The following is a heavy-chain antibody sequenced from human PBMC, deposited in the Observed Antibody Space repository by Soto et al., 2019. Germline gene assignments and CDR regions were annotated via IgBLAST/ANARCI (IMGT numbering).Heavy chain of an antibody. D-gene: IGHD5-12*01. Sequence: PSETLSLTCTVSGGSISSYYWSWIRQPPGKGLEWIGYIYYSGSTNYNPSLKSRVTISVDTSKNQFSLKLSSVTAADTAVYYCVRDSPIGSTYSGYDGIAHWGQGTLVTVSS. CDR1: GGSISSYY. CDR3: VRDSPIGSTYSGYDGIAH. CDR2: IYYSGST. J-gene: IGHJ4*02. V-gene: IGHV4-59*01.